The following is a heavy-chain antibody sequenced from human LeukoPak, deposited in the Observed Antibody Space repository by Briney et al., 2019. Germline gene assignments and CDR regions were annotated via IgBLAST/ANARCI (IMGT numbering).Heavy chain of an antibody. CDR3: ARHPELLWFGDDSGLNWFDP. J-gene: IGHJ5*02. CDR1: GGSFSGYY. CDR2: INHSGST. V-gene: IGHV4-34*01. Sequence: SETLSLTCAVYGGSFSGYYWSWIRQPPGKGLEWIGEINHSGSTNYNPSLKSRVTISVDTSKNQFSLKLSSVTAADTAVYYCARHPELLWFGDDSGLNWFDPWGQGTLVTVSS. D-gene: IGHD3-10*01.